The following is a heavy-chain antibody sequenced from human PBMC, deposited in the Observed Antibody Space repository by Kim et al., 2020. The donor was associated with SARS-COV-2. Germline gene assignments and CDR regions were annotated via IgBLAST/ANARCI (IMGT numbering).Heavy chain of an antibody. J-gene: IGHJ4*02. V-gene: IGHV1-69*02. CDR3: ARRRPPPVIAAAGTGKTGVFVDY. CDR2: IIPILGIA. D-gene: IGHD6-13*01. CDR1: GGTFSSYT. Sequence: SVKVSCKASGGTFSSYTISWVRQAPGQGLEWMGRIIPILGIANYAQKFQGRVTITADKSTSTAYMELSSLRSEDTAVYYCARRRPPPVIAAAGTGKTGVFVDYWGQGTLVTVSS.